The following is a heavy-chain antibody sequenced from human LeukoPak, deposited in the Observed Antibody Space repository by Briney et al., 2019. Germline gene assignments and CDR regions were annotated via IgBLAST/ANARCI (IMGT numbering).Heavy chain of an antibody. CDR2: IWYDGSNK. D-gene: IGHD3-10*01. CDR3: ARSYYYGSGSYYQGY. Sequence: PGRSLRLSCAASGFTFSSYGMHWVRQAPGKGLEWVAVIWYDGSNKYYADSVKGRFTISRDNSKNTLYLQMNSLRAEDTAVYYCARSYYYGSGSYYQGYWGQGTLVTVPS. V-gene: IGHV3-33*01. CDR1: GFTFSSYG. J-gene: IGHJ4*02.